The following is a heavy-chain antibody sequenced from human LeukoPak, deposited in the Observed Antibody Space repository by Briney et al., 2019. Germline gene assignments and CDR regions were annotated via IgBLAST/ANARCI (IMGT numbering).Heavy chain of an antibody. CDR3: ARARGRRHYYDSAGVGY. CDR1: GYTFTSYG. CDR2: MNPNSGNT. Sequence: ASVKVSCKASGYTFTSYGISWVRQAPGQGLEWMGWMNPNSGNTGYAQKFQGRVTMTRNTSISTAYMELSSLRSEDTAVYYCARARGRRHYYDSAGVGYWGQGTLVTVSS. V-gene: IGHV1-8*02. J-gene: IGHJ4*02. D-gene: IGHD3-22*01.